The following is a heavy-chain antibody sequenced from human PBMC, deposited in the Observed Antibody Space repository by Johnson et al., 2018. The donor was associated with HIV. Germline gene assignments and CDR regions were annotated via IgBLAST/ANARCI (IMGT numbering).Heavy chain of an antibody. Sequence: QEQLEESGGGVVQPGGSLRLSCAASGFTFSSYGMHWVRQAPGKGLEWVAFIRYDGSNKYYADSVKGRFTISRANSKNTLYLQMNTRRGEDAAVYYCAKVAVATAAGGVALDIWGPGTMVTVS. CDR1: GFTFSSYG. V-gene: IGHV3-30*02. J-gene: IGHJ3*02. CDR3: AKVAVATAAGGVALDI. CDR2: IRYDGSNK. D-gene: IGHD6-13*01.